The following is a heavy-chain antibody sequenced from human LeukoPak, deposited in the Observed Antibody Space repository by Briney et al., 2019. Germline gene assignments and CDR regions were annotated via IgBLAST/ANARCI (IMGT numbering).Heavy chain of an antibody. Sequence: GGSLRLSCTASGFTFGDYGMSWVRQAPGKGLEWVGFIRSKAYGGTTEYAASAKGRFTISRDDSKSIAYLQMNSLKTEDTAVYYCTKVLRYFDWLPYFDCWGQGTLVTVSS. J-gene: IGHJ4*02. CDR2: IRSKAYGGTT. V-gene: IGHV3-49*04. CDR1: GFTFGDYG. D-gene: IGHD3-9*01. CDR3: TKVLRYFDWLPYFDC.